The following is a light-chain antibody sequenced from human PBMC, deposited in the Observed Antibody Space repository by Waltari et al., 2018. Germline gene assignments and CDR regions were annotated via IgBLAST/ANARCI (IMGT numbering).Light chain of an antibody. CDR3: GTWDSSLSAVV. CDR2: ANN. CDR1: ISTIGIRY. V-gene: IGLV1-51*01. Sequence: QSVLTQPPSVSAATGQQVTISCSGSISTIGIRYVPWYHLLPGRAPKLLIYANNRRPSGTPDRFSGSKSGTSDTLGITGLQTGGEADYYCGTWDSSLSAVVFGAGTKLTVL. J-gene: IGLJ2*01.